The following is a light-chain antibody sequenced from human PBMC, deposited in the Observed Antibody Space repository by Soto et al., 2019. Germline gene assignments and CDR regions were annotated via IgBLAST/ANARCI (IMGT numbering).Light chain of an antibody. J-gene: IGKJ1*01. Sequence: DIQMTQSPSTLSASVVDKVTVTFRASQNIRSRLAWYQQKPGKAPKLLIYKASTLKSGVPSRFSGSGSGTEFTLTISSLQPDDFATYYCQHYNSYSEAFGQGTKVDIK. CDR3: QHYNSYSEA. V-gene: IGKV1-5*03. CDR1: QNIRSR. CDR2: KAS.